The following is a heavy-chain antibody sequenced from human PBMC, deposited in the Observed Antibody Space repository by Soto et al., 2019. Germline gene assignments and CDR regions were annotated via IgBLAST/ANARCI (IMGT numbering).Heavy chain of an antibody. V-gene: IGHV3-48*02. D-gene: IGHD3-22*01. J-gene: IGHJ4*02. CDR2: ISTSSRTI. CDR3: ARDGSLQHHYDSSGNFDY. Sequence: GGSLRLSCAASGFTFRTYSMSWVRQAPGKGLEWVSYISTSSRTIYYADSVKGRFTISRDNAKNSLSLQMNSLRDEDTAVYYCARDGSLQHHYDSSGNFDYWGQGTLVTVYS. CDR1: GFTFRTYS.